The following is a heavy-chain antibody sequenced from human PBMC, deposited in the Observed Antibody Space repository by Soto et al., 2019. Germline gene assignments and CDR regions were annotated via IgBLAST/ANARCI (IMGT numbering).Heavy chain of an antibody. Sequence: EVQLLESGGGLVQPGGSLRLSCAASGFTLSSYAMSWVRQAPGKGLEWVSAISGSGGSTYYADSVKGRFTISRDNSKNTLYLQMNSLRAEDTAVYYCAKDRALHGYCSGGSCYSDYWGQGTLVTVSS. CDR1: GFTLSSYA. D-gene: IGHD2-15*01. CDR3: AKDRALHGYCSGGSCYSDY. CDR2: ISGSGGST. V-gene: IGHV3-23*01. J-gene: IGHJ4*02.